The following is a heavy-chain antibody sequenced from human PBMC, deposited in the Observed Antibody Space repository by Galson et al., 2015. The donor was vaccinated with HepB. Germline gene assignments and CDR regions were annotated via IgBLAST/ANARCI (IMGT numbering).Heavy chain of an antibody. Sequence: SLRLSCAASGFTFSSYSMNWVRQAPGKGLEWVSSISSSSSYIYYADSVKGRFTISRDNAKNSLYLQMNSLRAEDTAVYYCAREFTAAAGKYTDYWGQGTLVTVSS. J-gene: IGHJ4*02. CDR2: ISSSSSYI. CDR1: GFTFSSYS. D-gene: IGHD6-13*01. V-gene: IGHV3-21*01. CDR3: AREFTAAAGKYTDY.